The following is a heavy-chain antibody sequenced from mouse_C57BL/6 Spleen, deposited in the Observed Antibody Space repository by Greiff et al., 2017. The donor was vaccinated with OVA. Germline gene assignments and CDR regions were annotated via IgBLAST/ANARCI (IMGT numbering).Heavy chain of an antibody. CDR2: IAPYDSYT. CDR3: ARKDEYGAFYYFDY. D-gene: IGHD5-1*01. Sequence: QVQLQQSGAELVKPGASVKLSCKASGYTFTSYWMQWVKQRPGQGLEWIGEIAPYDSYTNYNQKFKGKATLTVDTSSSTAYMQLSSLTSEDSAVYYCARKDEYGAFYYFDYWGQGTTLTVSS. CDR1: GYTFTSYW. V-gene: IGHV1-50*01. J-gene: IGHJ2*01.